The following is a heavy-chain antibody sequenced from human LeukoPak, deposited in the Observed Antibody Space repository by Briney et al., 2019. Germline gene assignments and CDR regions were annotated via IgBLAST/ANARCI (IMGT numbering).Heavy chain of an antibody. D-gene: IGHD1-26*01. V-gene: IGHV1-8*01. CDR1: GYTFTSYD. CDR3: ARGLRMGGTYDY. Sequence: ASVKVSCKASGYTFTSYDINWVRQATGQGLEWMGWMNPNSGNTGYAQKFQGRVTMTRNTSISTAYMELSSLRSEDTAVYYCARGLRMGGTYDYWGQGTLVTVSS. CDR2: MNPNSGNT. J-gene: IGHJ4*02.